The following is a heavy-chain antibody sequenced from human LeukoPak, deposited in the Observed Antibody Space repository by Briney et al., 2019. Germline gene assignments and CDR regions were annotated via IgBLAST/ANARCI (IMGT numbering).Heavy chain of an antibody. CDR1: GGSISSYY. D-gene: IGHD2-2*01. V-gene: IGHV4-4*07. CDR2: IYTSGST. CDR3: AREVVVPAAMEDNYHYYMDV. J-gene: IGHJ6*03. Sequence: SETLSLTCTVSGGSISSYYWSWIRQPAGKGLEWIGRIYTSGSTNYNPSLKSRVSISIDKSKNQFSLKLSSVTAADTAMYYCAREVVVPAAMEDNYHYYMDVWGKGTTVTVS.